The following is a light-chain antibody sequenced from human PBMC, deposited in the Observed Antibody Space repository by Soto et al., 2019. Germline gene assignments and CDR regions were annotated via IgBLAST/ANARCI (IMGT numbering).Light chain of an antibody. V-gene: IGLV2-14*01. CDR2: EVS. CDR1: SNDIGNYNY. J-gene: IGLJ1*01. Sequence: QSALTQPASVSGSAGQSMTISCTGTSNDIGNYNYVSWYQQHPGKAPKVMIYEVSNRPSGISNRFSGSKSGNTASLTISGLQAEDEADYYCTSYTTISTLYVFGSGTKVTVL. CDR3: TSYTTISTLYV.